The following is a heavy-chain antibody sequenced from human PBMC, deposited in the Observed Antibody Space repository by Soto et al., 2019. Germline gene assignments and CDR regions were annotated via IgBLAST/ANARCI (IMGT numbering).Heavy chain of an antibody. J-gene: IGHJ3*02. CDR1: GYTFTSYG. CDR2: ISAYNGNT. Sequence: ASVKVSCKASGYTFTSYGISWVRQAPGQGLEWMGWISAYNGNTNYAQKLQGRVTMTTDTSTSTAYMELRSLRSDDTAVYYCAGPGPQYNWNDEAFDIWGQGTMVTVSS. CDR3: AGPGPQYNWNDEAFDI. D-gene: IGHD1-1*01. V-gene: IGHV1-18*01.